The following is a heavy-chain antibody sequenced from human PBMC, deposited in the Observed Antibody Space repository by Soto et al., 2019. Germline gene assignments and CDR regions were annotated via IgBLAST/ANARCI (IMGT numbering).Heavy chain of an antibody. D-gene: IGHD3-10*01. CDR1: GYSISSDYY. V-gene: IGHV4-38-2*01. CDR2: IYHRGST. J-gene: IGHJ5*02. Sequence: SSETLSLTCAVSGYSISSDYYWGWIRQPPGKGLEWIGSIYHRGSTYYNPSLKSRVTISVDTSKNQFSLKLDSVTAADTAVYYCARNYYGSRSYNWFDPWGQGTPVTVSS. CDR3: ARNYYGSRSYNWFDP.